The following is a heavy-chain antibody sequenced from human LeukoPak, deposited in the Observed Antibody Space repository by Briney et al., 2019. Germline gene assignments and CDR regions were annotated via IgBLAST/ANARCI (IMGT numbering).Heavy chain of an antibody. J-gene: IGHJ4*02. Sequence: GGSLRLSCAASGFTFDDYAMHWVRQAPGKGLEWVSGISWNSGSIGYADSVKGRFTISRDNAKNSLYLQMNSLRAEDTALYYCAKDIFTGIAAAGAIDYWGQGTLVTVSS. CDR2: ISWNSGSI. D-gene: IGHD6-13*01. CDR3: AKDIFTGIAAAGAIDY. CDR1: GFTFDDYA. V-gene: IGHV3-9*01.